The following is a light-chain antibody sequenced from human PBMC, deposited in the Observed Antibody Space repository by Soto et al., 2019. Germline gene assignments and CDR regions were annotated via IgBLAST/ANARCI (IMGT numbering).Light chain of an antibody. CDR3: QQYHNWPPGLT. Sequence: EIVLTQSPSTLSFSPGERATLSYMAIQSVSSYIAWDQQQHGQAPSLLIYDASNRATGIPATFSGSGSGTDFTLTITSLQSEDYPVYYCQQYHNWPPGLTFGGGTKVDI. V-gene: IGKV3-11*01. CDR1: QSVSSY. CDR2: DAS. J-gene: IGKJ4*01.